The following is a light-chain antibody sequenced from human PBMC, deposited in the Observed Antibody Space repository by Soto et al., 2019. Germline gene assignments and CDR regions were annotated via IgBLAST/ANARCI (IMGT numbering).Light chain of an antibody. J-gene: IGLJ1*01. V-gene: IGLV2-14*03. CDR1: SCDVGGYNY. CDR2: DVS. Sequence: QSVLTQPASVSGSPGQSITISCTGTSCDVGGYNYVSWYQQHPGKAPKLMIYDVSNRPSGVSNRFSGSKSDNTASLTISGLQADDEADYYCSSFTPTSALVFGTGTKVTVL. CDR3: SSFTPTSALV.